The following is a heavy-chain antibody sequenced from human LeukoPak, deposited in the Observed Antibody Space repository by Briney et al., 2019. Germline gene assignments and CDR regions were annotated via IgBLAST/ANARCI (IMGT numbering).Heavy chain of an antibody. Sequence: ASVKVSCKASGYTFTGYYMHWVRQAPGQGLEWMGWINPNSGGTNYAQKFQGRVTMTRDTSISTAYMELSRLRSDDTAVYYCATWSDSSGWPMFDYWGQGTLVTVSS. CDR1: GYTFTGYY. V-gene: IGHV1-2*02. J-gene: IGHJ4*02. D-gene: IGHD6-19*01. CDR2: INPNSGGT. CDR3: ATWSDSSGWPMFDY.